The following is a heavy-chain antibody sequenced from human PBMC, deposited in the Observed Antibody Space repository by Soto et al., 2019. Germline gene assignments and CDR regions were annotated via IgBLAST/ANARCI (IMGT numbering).Heavy chain of an antibody. J-gene: IGHJ4*02. CDR2: IYHSGST. CDR1: GGSISSGGYS. CDR3: AAGGGLPRYY. D-gene: IGHD5-12*01. V-gene: IGHV4-30-2*01. Sequence: QLQLQESGSGLVKPSQTLSLTCAVSGGSISSGGYSWSWIRQPPGKGLEWIGYIYHSGSTYYNPSLQSRVPISVDRSQNQFSLKLSSVTAADTAVYYCAAGGGLPRYYWGQGTLVTVSS.